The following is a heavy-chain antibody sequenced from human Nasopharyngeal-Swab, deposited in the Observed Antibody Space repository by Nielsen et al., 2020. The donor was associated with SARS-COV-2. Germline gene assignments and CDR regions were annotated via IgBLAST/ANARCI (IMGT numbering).Heavy chain of an antibody. J-gene: IGHJ3*02. D-gene: IGHD1-7*01. CDR3: AREKNFFDI. Sequence: GESLKISCAASGFTFSSYGMHWVRQAPGKGLEWVAVIWYDGSNKYYADSVKGRFTISRDNSKNTLYLQMNSLRAEDTAVYYCAREKNFFDIWGQGTMVTVSS. V-gene: IGHV3-33*01. CDR1: GFTFSSYG. CDR2: IWYDGSNK.